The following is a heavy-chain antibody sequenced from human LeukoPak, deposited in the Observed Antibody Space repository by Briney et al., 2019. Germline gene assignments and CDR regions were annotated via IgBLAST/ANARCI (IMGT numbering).Heavy chain of an antibody. D-gene: IGHD3-10*01. V-gene: IGHV3-7*01. J-gene: IGHJ4*02. Sequence: GGSLRLSCAASGFIFSSYWMSWVRQAPGKGLEWVANIKLDGSEKYFVDSVKGRFTISRDNAKNSLYLQMNSLRAEDTAVYYCARDSYGSGTYYSLYFDYWGQGTLVTVSS. CDR1: GFIFSSYW. CDR3: ARDSYGSGTYYSLYFDY. CDR2: IKLDGSEK.